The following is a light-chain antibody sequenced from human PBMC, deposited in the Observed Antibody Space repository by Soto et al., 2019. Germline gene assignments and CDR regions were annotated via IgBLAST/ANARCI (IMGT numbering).Light chain of an antibody. Sequence: EIVLTQSPGTLSLSPGERATRSCRASQSVSSSYLAWYQQKPGQAPRLLIYGASSRATGIPDKFSGSGSGIDFTLTIRRLEPEDFAVSYCQQYGSSPGTFGQGTKVDIK. J-gene: IGKJ1*01. CDR2: GAS. V-gene: IGKV3-20*01. CDR3: QQYGSSPGT. CDR1: QSVSSSY.